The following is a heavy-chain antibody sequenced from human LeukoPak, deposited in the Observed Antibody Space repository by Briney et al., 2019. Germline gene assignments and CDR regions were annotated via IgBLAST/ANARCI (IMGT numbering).Heavy chain of an antibody. J-gene: IGHJ6*02. CDR2: IIPIFGTA. CDR1: GGTFSSYA. D-gene: IGHD5-18*01. CDR3: AIQLWLLGYYFGMDV. V-gene: IGHV1-69*13. Sequence: SVKVSCKASGGTFSSYAISWVRQAPGQGLEWMGGIIPIFGTANYAQKFQGRVTITADESTSTAYMELSSLRSEDTAVYYCAIQLWLLGYYFGMDVWGQGTTVTVSS.